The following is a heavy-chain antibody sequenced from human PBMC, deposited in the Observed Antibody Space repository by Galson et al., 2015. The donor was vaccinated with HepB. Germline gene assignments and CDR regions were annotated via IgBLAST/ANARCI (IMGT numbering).Heavy chain of an antibody. Sequence: TLSLTCTVSGGSISSGGYYWSWIRQHPGKGLEWIGYIYYSGSTNYNPSLKSRVTISVDKSKNQFSLKLSSVTAADTAVYYCARDPSFWSGYYTPRYPPTTMGMDVWGQGTTVTVSS. J-gene: IGHJ6*02. CDR3: ARDPSFWSGYYTPRYPPTTMGMDV. D-gene: IGHD3-3*01. V-gene: IGHV4-31*03. CDR1: GGSISSGGYY. CDR2: IYYSGST.